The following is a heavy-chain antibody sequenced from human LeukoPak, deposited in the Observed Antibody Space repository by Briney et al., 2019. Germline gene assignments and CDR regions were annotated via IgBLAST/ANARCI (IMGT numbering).Heavy chain of an antibody. Sequence: TGGSLRLSCAASGFTVSDSYMSWVRQAPGKGLEWLSGVYSDDNAYYSDAVMGRFTISTDNSKNTLYLQMNSLRADDTAVYYCASSLPRYSSSWSLFNYWGQGTLVTVSS. V-gene: IGHV3-53*05. CDR3: ASSLPRYSSSWSLFNY. CDR1: GFTVSDSY. J-gene: IGHJ4*02. D-gene: IGHD6-13*01. CDR2: VYSDDNA.